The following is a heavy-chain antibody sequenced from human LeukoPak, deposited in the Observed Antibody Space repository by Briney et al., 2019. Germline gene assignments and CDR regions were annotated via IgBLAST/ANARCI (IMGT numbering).Heavy chain of an antibody. V-gene: IGHV1-18*01. J-gene: IGHJ4*02. CDR2: ISAYNGNT. CDR3: AILQSDHDFDY. D-gene: IGHD4-11*01. CDR1: GYTFTSYG. Sequence: ASAKVSCKASGYTFTSYGISWVRQAPGQGLEWMGWISAYNGNTNYAQKLQGRVTMTTDTSTSTAYMELRSLRSDDTAVYYCAILQSDHDFDYWGQGTLVTVSS.